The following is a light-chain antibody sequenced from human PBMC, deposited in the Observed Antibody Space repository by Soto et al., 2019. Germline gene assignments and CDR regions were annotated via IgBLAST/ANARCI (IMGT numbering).Light chain of an antibody. J-gene: IGLJ2*01. Sequence: SYVVTQPPSVSVAPGQTATITCGGDNIVSRSVHWYQQKPGQAPVLVVHDDTDRPSGIPERFSGSNSGNTATLTISGTQAMDEADYYCQAWDSSTVVFGGGTKLTVL. CDR3: QAWDSSTVV. CDR1: NIVSRS. V-gene: IGLV3-21*02. CDR2: DDT.